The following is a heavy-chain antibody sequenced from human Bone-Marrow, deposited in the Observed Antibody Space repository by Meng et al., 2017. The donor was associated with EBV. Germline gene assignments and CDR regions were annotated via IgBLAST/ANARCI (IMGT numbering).Heavy chain of an antibody. J-gene: IGHJ4*02. CDR3: AREASPYDYIWGSYRPFDY. V-gene: IGHV1-18*01. Sequence: QCQMVKSGAEVKKPGASVKVSCKASGYTFTSYGISWVRQAPGQGLEWMGWISAYNGNTNYAQKLQGRVTMTTDTSTSTAYMELRSLRSDDTAVYYCAREASPYDYIWGSYRPFDYWGQGTLVTVSS. D-gene: IGHD3-16*02. CDR1: GYTFTSYG. CDR2: ISAYNGNT.